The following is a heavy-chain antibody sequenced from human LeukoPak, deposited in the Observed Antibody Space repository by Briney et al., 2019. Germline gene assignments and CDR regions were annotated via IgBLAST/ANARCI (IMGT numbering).Heavy chain of an antibody. CDR3: ALSGGSDWYGLEC. Sequence: PGGSLRLSCAASGFTFSSYAMSWVRQAPGKGLEWISAISVSATTYYAGSVKGRFTISRDNSKNTLYLQMNSLRAEDTALYYCALSGGSDWYGLECWGQGTLVTVSS. D-gene: IGHD6-13*01. J-gene: IGHJ4*02. V-gene: IGHV3-23*01. CDR1: GFTFSSYA. CDR2: ISVSATT.